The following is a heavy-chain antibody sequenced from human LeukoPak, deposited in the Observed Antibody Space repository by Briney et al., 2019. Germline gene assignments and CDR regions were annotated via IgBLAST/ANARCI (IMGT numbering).Heavy chain of an antibody. V-gene: IGHV3-7*01. CDR2: IEQDGSEK. CDR1: GFTFSRYW. D-gene: IGHD2-15*01. Sequence: PGGSLRLSSAASGFTFSRYWMSWVRQAPGKGLEWVANIEQDGSEKYYVDSVKGRFTISRDNAKNSLYLQMNSLRAEDTAVYYCARESCSGANCYPMGAFDMWGQETMVTVSS. J-gene: IGHJ3*02. CDR3: ARESCSGANCYPMGAFDM.